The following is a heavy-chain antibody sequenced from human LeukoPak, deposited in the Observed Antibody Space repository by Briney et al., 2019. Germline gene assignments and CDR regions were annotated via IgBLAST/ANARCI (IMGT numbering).Heavy chain of an antibody. CDR1: GFTFSSYD. CDR3: ARGRITMIEGIY. V-gene: IGHV3-48*03. J-gene: IGHJ4*02. Sequence: TGGSLRLSCVASGFTFSSYDMNWVRQAPGKGLEWVSYISSSGRTIYYADSVKGRFTISRDNAKNSVYLQMNSLRAEDTAVYYCARGRITMIEGIYWGQGTLVTVSS. CDR2: ISSSGRTI. D-gene: IGHD3-22*01.